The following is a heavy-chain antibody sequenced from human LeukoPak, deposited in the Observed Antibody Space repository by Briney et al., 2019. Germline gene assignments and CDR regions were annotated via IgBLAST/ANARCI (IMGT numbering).Heavy chain of an antibody. Sequence: GGSLRLSCAASGFTFSSYAMNWVRQAPGKGLEWLSLIYAGGDVTYYADSVQGRFTNSRDNSNNTLYLQMNSLRAEDTALYYCAKDRYSSAIDSWGQGVLVTVSS. J-gene: IGHJ4*02. CDR1: GFTFSSYA. V-gene: IGHV3-23*01. CDR3: AKDRYSSAIDS. CDR2: IYAGGDVT. D-gene: IGHD6-19*01.